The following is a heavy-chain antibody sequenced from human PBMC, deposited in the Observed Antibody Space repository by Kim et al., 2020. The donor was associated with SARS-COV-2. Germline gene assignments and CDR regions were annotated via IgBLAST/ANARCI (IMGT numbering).Heavy chain of an antibody. V-gene: IGHV1-18*01. CDR1: GYSFTSKG. D-gene: IGHD2-21*01. Sequence: ASVKISCKASGYSFTSKGITWVRQAPGQGLEWVGWISPYNGATNYAQIFQGRVTMTTDTSTSTAYMDLRSLRTDDTALYYCAAGLYQHQSGNYGGMDYWGQGSLVTVSS. CDR2: ISPYNGAT. CDR3: AAGLYQHQSGNYGGMDY. J-gene: IGHJ4*02.